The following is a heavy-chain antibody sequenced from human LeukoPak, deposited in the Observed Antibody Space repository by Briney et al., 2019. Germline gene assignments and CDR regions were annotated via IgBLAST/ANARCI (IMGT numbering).Heavy chain of an antibody. CDR2: ISGSGGST. Sequence: GESLKISCAASGFTFSSYAMSWVRQAPGKGLEWVSAISGSGGSTYYVDSVKGRFTISRDNSKNTLYLQMNSLRAEDTAVYYCAKVPSMVRGVAFDYWGQGTLVTVSS. CDR3: AKVPSMVRGVAFDY. CDR1: GFTFSSYA. D-gene: IGHD3-10*01. J-gene: IGHJ4*02. V-gene: IGHV3-23*01.